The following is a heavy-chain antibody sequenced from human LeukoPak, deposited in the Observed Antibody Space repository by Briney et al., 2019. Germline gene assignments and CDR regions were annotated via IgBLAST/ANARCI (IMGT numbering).Heavy chain of an antibody. D-gene: IGHD3-10*01. CDR2: LSPSGGST. CDR1: GYIFTTYY. V-gene: IGHV1-46*01. CDR3: VRELSGGYFDY. J-gene: IGHJ4*02. Sequence: GASVKVSCKASGYIFTTYYIHWVRQAPGQGLEWMGILSPSGGSTNYAQKFKGRVSMTRDTSTSTVFMELSGLRSEDTAVYYCVRELSGGYFDYWGLGTLVTVSS.